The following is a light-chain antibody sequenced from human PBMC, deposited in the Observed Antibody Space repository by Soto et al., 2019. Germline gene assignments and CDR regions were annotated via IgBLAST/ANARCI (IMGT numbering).Light chain of an antibody. V-gene: IGLV1-44*01. CDR2: SIN. CDR1: NSNIRSNT. Sequence: QSVLTQPPSASGTPGQRVTISCSGSNSNIRSNTVTWYQQLPGTAPKLLIYSINQRPSGVPDRFSGSKSDTSASLAISGLQSEDEDDYYCAAWDDSLNGYVFGTGTKVTV. CDR3: AAWDDSLNGYV. J-gene: IGLJ1*01.